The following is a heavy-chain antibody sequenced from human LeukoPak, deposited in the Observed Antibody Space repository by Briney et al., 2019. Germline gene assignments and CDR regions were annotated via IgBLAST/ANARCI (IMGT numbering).Heavy chain of an antibody. CDR3: AKESGYSYGSYYYYMDV. V-gene: IGHV3-33*06. D-gene: IGHD5-18*01. J-gene: IGHJ6*03. CDR2: IWYDGSNK. CDR1: AFTFSSYG. Sequence: GRSLRLSCAASAFTFSSYGMHWVRQAPGKGLEWVAVIWYDGSNKYYADSVKGRFTISRDNSKNTLYLQMNSLRAEDTAVYYCAKESGYSYGSYYYYMDVWGKGTTVTVSS.